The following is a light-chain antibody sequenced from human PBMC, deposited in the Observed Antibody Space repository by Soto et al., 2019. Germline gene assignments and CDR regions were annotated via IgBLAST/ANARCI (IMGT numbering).Light chain of an antibody. CDR2: AAS. CDR1: QGISRY. V-gene: IGKV1-9*01. Sequence: DIQLTQSPSFLSASVGDRVTITCRASQGISRYLAWYQQKPGKAPKLLIYAASTLQSGVPSRFSGSGSGTEFTLTISSLQPEDLATYYCQQLNSYPLFGPGTKVDIK. CDR3: QQLNSYPL. J-gene: IGKJ3*01.